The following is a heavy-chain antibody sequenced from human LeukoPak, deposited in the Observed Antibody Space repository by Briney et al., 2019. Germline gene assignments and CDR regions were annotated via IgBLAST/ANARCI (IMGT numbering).Heavy chain of an antibody. J-gene: IGHJ3*02. D-gene: IGHD3-22*01. CDR2: ISYDGSNK. V-gene: IGHV3-30*18. Sequence: YPGRSLRLSCAASGFTFSSYGMPCVRQAPGKGLEWVAVISYDGSNKYYADSVKGRFTISRDNSKNTLYLQMNSLRAEDTAVYYCAKDYYYDSSGHRAFDIWGQGTMVTVSS. CDR1: GFTFSSYG. CDR3: AKDYYYDSSGHRAFDI.